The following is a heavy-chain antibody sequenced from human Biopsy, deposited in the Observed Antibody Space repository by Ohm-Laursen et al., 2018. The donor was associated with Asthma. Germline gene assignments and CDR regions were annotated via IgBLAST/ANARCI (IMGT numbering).Heavy chain of an antibody. Sequence: SPRLSCAASGFNFGNYAMAWVRQAPGKGLEWVSTISGSSIIIHYGGSVKGRFTISRDNSKNTMYLVMNSLRPEDTAVYYCARDESFSMASGSWFDPWGQGTLVTVSS. CDR1: GFNFGNYA. D-gene: IGHD2/OR15-2a*01. CDR3: ARDESFSMASGSWFDP. J-gene: IGHJ5*02. CDR2: ISGSSIII. V-gene: IGHV3-23*01.